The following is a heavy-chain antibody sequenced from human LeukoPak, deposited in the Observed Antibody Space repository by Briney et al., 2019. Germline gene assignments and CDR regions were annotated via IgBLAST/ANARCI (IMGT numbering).Heavy chain of an antibody. V-gene: IGHV3-23*01. CDR3: AKDHISNYYDSSGYYSDAFDI. D-gene: IGHD3-22*01. Sequence: GGSLRLSCAASGFTFSSYAMSWVRQAPGKGLEWVSAISGSGGSTYYADSVKGRFTISRDNSKNTLYLQMNSLRAEDTAVYYCAKDHISNYYDSSGYYSDAFDIWGQGTMVTVSS. CDR2: ISGSGGST. J-gene: IGHJ3*02. CDR1: GFTFSSYA.